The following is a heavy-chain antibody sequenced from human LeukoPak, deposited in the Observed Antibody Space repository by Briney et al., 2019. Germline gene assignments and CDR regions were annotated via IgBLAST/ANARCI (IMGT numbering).Heavy chain of an antibody. CDR3: ATDSKYGVDAFDI. CDR2: FYYSGST. D-gene: IGHD2-21*01. CDR1: GGSISSYY. J-gene: IGHJ3*02. V-gene: IGHV4-59*01. Sequence: PSETPSLTCTVSGGSISSYYWSWIRQPPGKGLEWIGYFYYSGSTRYNPSLKSRVTISVDTSKNQFSLKVNSMTTADTAVYYCATDSKYGVDAFDIWGQGTMVTVSS.